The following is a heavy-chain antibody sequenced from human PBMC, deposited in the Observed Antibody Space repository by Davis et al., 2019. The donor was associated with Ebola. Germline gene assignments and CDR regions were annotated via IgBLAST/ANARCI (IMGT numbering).Heavy chain of an antibody. CDR3: ATLATVTTYYYGMDV. Sequence: SETLSLTCTVSGGSISSSSYYWGWIRQPPGTGLEWIGSIYYSGSTYYNPSLKSRVAISVDKSKNQFSLKLSSVTAADTAVYYCATLATVTTYYYGMDVWGQGTTVTVSS. V-gene: IGHV4-39*07. D-gene: IGHD4-17*01. CDR1: GGSISSSSYY. J-gene: IGHJ6*02. CDR2: IYYSGST.